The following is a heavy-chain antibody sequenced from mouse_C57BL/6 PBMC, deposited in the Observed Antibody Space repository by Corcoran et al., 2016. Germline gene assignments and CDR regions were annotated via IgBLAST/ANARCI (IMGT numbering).Heavy chain of an antibody. V-gene: IGHV1-81*01. CDR2: IYPRSGNT. Sequence: QVQLQQSGAELARPGASVKLSCKASGYTFTSYGISWVKQRTGQGLEWIGEIYPRSGNTYYNEKFKGKATLTADKSSSTAYMELRSLTSEDSAVYFCARIYYGSSYFYYAMDYWGQGTSVTVSS. CDR3: ARIYYGSSYFYYAMDY. D-gene: IGHD1-1*01. CDR1: GYTFTSYG. J-gene: IGHJ4*01.